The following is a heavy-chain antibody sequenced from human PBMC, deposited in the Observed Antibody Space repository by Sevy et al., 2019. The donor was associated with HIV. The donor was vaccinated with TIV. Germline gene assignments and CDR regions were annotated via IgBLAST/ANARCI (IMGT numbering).Heavy chain of an antibody. CDR3: TAGVGASDFDY. J-gene: IGHJ4*02. V-gene: IGHV3-15*01. D-gene: IGHD1-26*01. CDR1: GFTFTNAW. CDR2: IKSKTEAATR. Sequence: GGSLRLSCAASGFTFTNAWMSWVRQAPGKGLEWVGRIKSKTEAATRDFAAPVKGRFAIQRDDSKNTLYLQMDSLKTEDTGVYYCTAGVGASDFDYWGQGILVTVSS.